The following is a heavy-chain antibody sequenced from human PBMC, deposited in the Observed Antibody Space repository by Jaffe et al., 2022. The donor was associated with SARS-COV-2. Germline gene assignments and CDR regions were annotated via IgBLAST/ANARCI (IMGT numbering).Heavy chain of an antibody. CDR2: ISGSGGGGGS. V-gene: IGHV3-23*04. Sequence: EVQLVESGGGLVQPGGSLRLSCAASGITVSSYAMSWVRQAPGKGLEWVSTISGSGGGGGSYYADSVQGRFTISRDNSKNTLYLQLNSLRAEDTAVYYCAKAPFIAAAFNYFDYWGQGTLVTVSS. CDR3: AKAPFIAAAFNYFDY. CDR1: GITVSSYA. J-gene: IGHJ4*02. D-gene: IGHD6-13*01.